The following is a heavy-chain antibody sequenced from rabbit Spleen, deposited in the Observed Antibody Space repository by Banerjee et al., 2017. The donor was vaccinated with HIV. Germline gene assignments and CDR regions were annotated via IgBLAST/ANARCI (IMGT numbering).Heavy chain of an antibody. V-gene: IGHV1S7*01. J-gene: IGHJ4*01. CDR1: GCTLSSYY. CDR3: ARDGAGGSYFAL. CDR2: IDPIFGIT. Sequence: QLKESGGGLVQPGGSLKLSCTASGCTLSSYYMNWVRQAPGKGLEWIGYIDPIFGITYYANWVNGRFSISRENAQNTVFLQMTSLTAADTATYFCARDGAGGSYFALWGQGTLVTVS. D-gene: IGHD8-1*01.